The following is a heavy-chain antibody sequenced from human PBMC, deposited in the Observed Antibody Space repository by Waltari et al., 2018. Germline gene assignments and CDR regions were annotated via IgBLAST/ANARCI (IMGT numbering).Heavy chain of an antibody. V-gene: IGHV4-59*01. CDR2: IYYSGST. Sequence: QVQLQESGPGLVKPSETLSLTCTVSGGSISSYYWSWIRQPPGKGLEWIGYIYYSGSTTYNPSLKSRVTISVDTSKNQFSLKLSSVTAADTAVYYCARSGLVGTPDYWGQGTLVTVSS. J-gene: IGHJ4*02. D-gene: IGHD1-26*01. CDR3: ARSGLVGTPDY. CDR1: GGSISSYY.